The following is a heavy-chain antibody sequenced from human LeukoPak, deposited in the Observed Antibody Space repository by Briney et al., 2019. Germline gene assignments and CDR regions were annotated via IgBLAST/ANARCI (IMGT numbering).Heavy chain of an antibody. D-gene: IGHD5-12*01. CDR3: ATTLDSGWPVDY. J-gene: IGHJ4*02. CDR2: IGTVDDT. CDR1: GFTVSSNY. Sequence: RPGGSARLSCAASGFTVSSNYMSWVRQATGKGLEWVSTIGTVDDTYYSGSVKGRFTISRENAKSSLYLQMNSLRAGDTAVYYCATTLDSGWPVDYWGQGTLVTVSS. V-gene: IGHV3-13*04.